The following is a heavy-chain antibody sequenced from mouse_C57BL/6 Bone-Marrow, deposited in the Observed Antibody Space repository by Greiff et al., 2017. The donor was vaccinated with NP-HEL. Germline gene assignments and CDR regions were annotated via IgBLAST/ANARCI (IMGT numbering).Heavy chain of an antibody. Sequence: VQLQQSGAELVRPGTSVKLSCKASGYTFTSYWMHWVKQRPGQGLEWIGVIDPSDSYTNYNQKFKGKATLTVDTSSSTAYMQLSSLTSEDSAVYYCARRLGWYFDVWGTGTTVTVSS. CDR3: ARRLGWYFDV. D-gene: IGHD4-1*01. CDR1: GYTFTSYW. CDR2: IDPSDSYT. J-gene: IGHJ1*03. V-gene: IGHV1-59*01.